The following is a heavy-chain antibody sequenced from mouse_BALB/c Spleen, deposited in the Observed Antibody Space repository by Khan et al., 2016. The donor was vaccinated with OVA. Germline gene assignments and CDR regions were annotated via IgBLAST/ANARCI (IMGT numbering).Heavy chain of an antibody. CDR2: MSSGSSTI. J-gene: IGHJ1*01. D-gene: IGHD2-1*01. Sequence: DVQLVESGGGLVQPGGSRKLSCAASGFTFSSFGMHWVRQAPKKGLEWVAYMSSGSSTIYYVDTVKGRFTISRDNPKNTLFLQMTSLRSEDTAMYYCARSGGNFHWYFDVWGAGTSVTVSS. CDR1: GFTFSSFG. V-gene: IGHV5-17*02. CDR3: ARSGGNFHWYFDV.